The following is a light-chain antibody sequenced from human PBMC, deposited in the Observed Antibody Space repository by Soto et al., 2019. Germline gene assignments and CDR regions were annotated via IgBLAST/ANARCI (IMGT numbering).Light chain of an antibody. J-gene: IGKJ4*01. Sequence: EIVLTQSPGTLSLSPGERVTLSCRASQAVNNNYLAWYQQVPGQAPRLLIYGASNRATGIPGRFGGSGSGTDFTLAISRLEPEDFAMDYWQQYVGSPVTFGGGTNVDIK. CDR2: GAS. CDR1: QAVNNNY. CDR3: QQYVGSPVT. V-gene: IGKV3-20*01.